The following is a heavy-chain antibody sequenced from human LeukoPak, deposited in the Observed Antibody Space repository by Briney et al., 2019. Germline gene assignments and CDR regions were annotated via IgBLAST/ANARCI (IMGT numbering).Heavy chain of an antibody. CDR3: AKDATPGYDSGWYGFFDY. D-gene: IGHD6-19*01. V-gene: IGHV3-9*01. Sequence: PGGSLRLSCAASGFTFDDYATHWVRQVPGKGLEWVSGISWNSGRIEYADSVKGRFTISRDNANNSLYLQMNSLRAEDTALYYCAKDATPGYDSGWYGFFDYWGQGTLVTVSS. CDR1: GFTFDDYA. J-gene: IGHJ4*02. CDR2: ISWNSGRI.